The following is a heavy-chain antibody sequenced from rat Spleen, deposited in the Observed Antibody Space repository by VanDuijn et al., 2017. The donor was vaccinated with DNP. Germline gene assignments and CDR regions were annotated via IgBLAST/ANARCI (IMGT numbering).Heavy chain of an antibody. Sequence: EVQLVESGGDLVQPGRSLKLSCVATGFTLKNYWMTWIRQVPGKGLEWFASITSSGSDTYYPDSVKGRFTISRDNARNTLYLQMDSLRSEDTATYYCARDQRLQWDYFDYWGQGVMVPVSS. CDR1: GFTLKNYW. V-gene: IGHV5-31*01. CDR2: ITSSGSDT. CDR3: ARDQRLQWDYFDY. D-gene: IGHD1-1*01. J-gene: IGHJ2*01.